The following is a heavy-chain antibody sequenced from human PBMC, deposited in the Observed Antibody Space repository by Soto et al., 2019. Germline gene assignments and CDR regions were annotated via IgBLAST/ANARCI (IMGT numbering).Heavy chain of an antibody. CDR2: ISAYNGNT. J-gene: IGHJ4*02. Sequence: ASVKVSCKASGYTFTSYGISWVRQAPGQGLEWMGWISAYNGNTNYAQKLQGRVTMTTDTSTSTAYMELRSLGSDDTAVYYCARADLIVATINENYWGQGTLVTVSS. CDR3: ARADLIVATINENY. V-gene: IGHV1-18*01. D-gene: IGHD5-12*01. CDR1: GYTFTSYG.